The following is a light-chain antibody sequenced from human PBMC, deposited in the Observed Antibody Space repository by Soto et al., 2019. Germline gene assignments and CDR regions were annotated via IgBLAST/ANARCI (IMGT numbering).Light chain of an antibody. CDR1: ESVTNY. CDR3: QQRSNWPPVLT. V-gene: IGKV3-11*01. CDR2: GAS. J-gene: IGKJ4*01. Sequence: EIVLTQSPATLSSSPGERGTLSCRASESVTNYLAWYQQKPGQAPRLLIYGASTRATGIPDRFSGSGSGTDFTLTISSLEPEDFAVYYCQQRSNWPPVLTFGGGTKVDIK.